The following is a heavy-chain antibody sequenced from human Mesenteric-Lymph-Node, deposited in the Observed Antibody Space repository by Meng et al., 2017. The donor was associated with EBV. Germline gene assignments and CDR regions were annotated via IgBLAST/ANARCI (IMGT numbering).Heavy chain of an antibody. CDR1: GGAISSDN. D-gene: IGHD3-10*01. J-gene: IGHJ4*02. V-gene: IGHV4-39*01. CDR2: TGTS. CDR3: ARRLHYYGSLGS. Sequence: QRQLQESGPGLVKPSETRSLTCTISGGAISSDNWAWLRQPPGKGLEWIGDTGTSYYNPSLKNRVTISVDTSNQFSLKLSSVTAADTAVYYCARRLHYYGSLGSWGQGTLVTVSS.